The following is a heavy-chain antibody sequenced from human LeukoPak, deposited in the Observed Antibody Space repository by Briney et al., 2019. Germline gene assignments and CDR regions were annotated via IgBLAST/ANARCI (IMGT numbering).Heavy chain of an antibody. CDR3: ARGWRY. V-gene: IGHV4-38-2*01. Sequence: SSETLSLTCAVSGYSISSGYDWGWIRQPPGKGLEWIGSVYHSGTYYNPSLKSRVTISVDMSKNHFSLRLSSVTAADTAVYYCARGWRYWGQGTLVTVSS. D-gene: IGHD3-3*01. CDR1: GYSISSGYD. CDR2: VYHSGT. J-gene: IGHJ4*02.